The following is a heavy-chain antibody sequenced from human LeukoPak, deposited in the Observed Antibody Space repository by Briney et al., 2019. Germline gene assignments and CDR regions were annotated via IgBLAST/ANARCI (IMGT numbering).Heavy chain of an antibody. CDR3: ARETYYYGSGSYTDFDY. Sequence: PGGSLRLSCAASGFTFSSYAMNWVRQAPGKGLEWVSSISSSSSYIYYADSVKGRFTISRDNAKNSLYLQMNSLRAEDTAVYYCARETYYYGSGSYTDFDYWGQGTLVTVSS. V-gene: IGHV3-21*01. D-gene: IGHD3-10*01. CDR1: GFTFSSYA. CDR2: ISSSSSYI. J-gene: IGHJ4*02.